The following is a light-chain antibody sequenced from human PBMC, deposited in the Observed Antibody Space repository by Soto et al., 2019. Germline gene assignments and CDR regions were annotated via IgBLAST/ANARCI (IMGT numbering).Light chain of an antibody. CDR1: QSVSSN. V-gene: IGKV3-15*01. Sequence: EIVMTQSPATLSVSPGERSTLSCRASQSVSSNLAWYQQKPGQAPRLLIYGASTRATGIPARFRGSGSGTEFTLTISSLQSEDFAVYYCQQRSTWLTFGGGTKVEIK. CDR3: QQRSTWLT. CDR2: GAS. J-gene: IGKJ4*01.